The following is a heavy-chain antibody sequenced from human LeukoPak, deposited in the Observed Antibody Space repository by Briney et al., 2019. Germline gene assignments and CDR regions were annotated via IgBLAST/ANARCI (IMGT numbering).Heavy chain of an antibody. J-gene: IGHJ6*03. CDR3: AKDLGLEIGAYYYMDV. V-gene: IGHV3-21*01. CDR2: ISSSSYI. D-gene: IGHD3-3*01. Sequence: GGSLRLSCAASGFTFSSYSMNWVRQAPGKGLEWVSSISSSSYIYYADSVKGRFTISRDNAKNSLYLQMNSLRAEDTAVYYCAKDLGLEIGAYYYMDVWGKGTTVTVSS. CDR1: GFTFSSYS.